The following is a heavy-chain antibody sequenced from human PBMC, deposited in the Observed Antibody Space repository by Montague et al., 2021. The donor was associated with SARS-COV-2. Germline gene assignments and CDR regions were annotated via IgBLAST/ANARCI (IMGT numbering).Heavy chain of an antibody. CDR3: AIQPLGYDFVCYYYGMDV. CDR2: TYYRSKWYN. CDR1: GDSVSSNSAA. Sequence: CAISGDSVSSNSAAWNWIRQSPSRGLEWLGRTYYRSKWYNDYAVSVKSRITINPDTSKNQFSLQLNSVTPEDTAVYYCAIQPLGYDFVCYYYGMDVWGQGTTVTVSS. J-gene: IGHJ6*02. V-gene: IGHV6-1*01. D-gene: IGHD5-12*01.